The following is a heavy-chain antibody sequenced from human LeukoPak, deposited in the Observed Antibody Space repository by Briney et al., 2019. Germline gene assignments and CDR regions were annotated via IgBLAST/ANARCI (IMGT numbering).Heavy chain of an antibody. CDR1: GASISSYY. V-gene: IGHV4-59*08. D-gene: IGHD6-13*01. Sequence: KPSETLSLTCTVSGASISSYYWGWLRQPPGKGLEWIGYIYYSGSTNYNLSLKSRVTISVDTSKNQFSLKLSSVTAADTAVYYCARQHISSLSYYFDYWGQGTLVTVSS. J-gene: IGHJ4*02. CDR2: IYYSGST. CDR3: ARQHISSLSYYFDY.